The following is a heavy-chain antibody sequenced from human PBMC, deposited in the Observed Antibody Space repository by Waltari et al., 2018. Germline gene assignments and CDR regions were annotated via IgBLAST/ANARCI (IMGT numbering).Heavy chain of an antibody. CDR1: GYTFTSYA. CDR3: ARGDSSSGLGY. D-gene: IGHD6-13*01. Sequence: QVQLVQSGAEVKKPGASVKVSCKASGYTFTSYAMHWVRQAPGQRLEWMGWINSGNCNKKDSQEFQGRVTITRDTSAGTAYMELSSLRSEDMAVYYCARGDSSSGLGYWGQGTLVTVSS. J-gene: IGHJ4*02. V-gene: IGHV1-3*03. CDR2: INSGNCNK.